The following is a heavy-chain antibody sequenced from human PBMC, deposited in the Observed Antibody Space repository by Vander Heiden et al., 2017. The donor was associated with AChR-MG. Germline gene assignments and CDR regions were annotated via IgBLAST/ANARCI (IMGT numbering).Heavy chain of an antibody. CDR2: ISSSSSTI. D-gene: IGHD6-19*01. CDR3: ARDGYSSGWYGGAFDI. CDR1: GFTFSSYS. Sequence: EVQLVESGGGLVQHGGWLRLSGAASGFTFSSYSMNWVRQAPGKGLEWVSYISSSSSTIYYADSVKGRFTISRDNAKNSLYLQMNSLRAEDTAVYYCARDGYSSGWYGGAFDIWGQGTMVTVSS. V-gene: IGHV3-48*01. J-gene: IGHJ3*02.